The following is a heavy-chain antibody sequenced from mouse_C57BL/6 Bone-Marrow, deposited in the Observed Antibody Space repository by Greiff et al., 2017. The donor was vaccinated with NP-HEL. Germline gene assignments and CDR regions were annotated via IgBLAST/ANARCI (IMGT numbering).Heavy chain of an antibody. CDR1: GFTFSSYA. CDR2: ISDGGSYT. CDR3: ASGGDSSGPYYFDY. D-gene: IGHD3-2*02. V-gene: IGHV5-4*03. Sequence: EVKLVESGGGLVKPGGSLKLSCAASGFTFSSYAMSWVRQTPEKRLEWVATISDGGSYTYYPDNVKGRFTISRDNAKNNLYLQMSHLKSEDTAMYYCASGGDSSGPYYFDYWGQGTTLTVSS. J-gene: IGHJ2*01.